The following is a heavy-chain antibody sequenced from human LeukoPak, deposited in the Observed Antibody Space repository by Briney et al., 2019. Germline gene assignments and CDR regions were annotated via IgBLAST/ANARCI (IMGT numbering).Heavy chain of an antibody. Sequence: PSETLSLTCTVSGGSISSGSYYWSWIRQPAGKGLEWIGRIYTSGSTNYNPSLKSRVTISVDTSKNQFSLRLSSVTAADTAVYYCATDSSAYYSWDVWGKGTTVTISS. D-gene: IGHD3-22*01. V-gene: IGHV4-61*02. CDR2: IYTSGST. CDR1: GGSISSGSYY. J-gene: IGHJ6*04. CDR3: ATDSSAYYSWDV.